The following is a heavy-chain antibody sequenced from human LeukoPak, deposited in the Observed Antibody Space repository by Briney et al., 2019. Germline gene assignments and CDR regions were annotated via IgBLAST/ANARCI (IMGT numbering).Heavy chain of an antibody. CDR2: IYSGGST. Sequence: GGSLRLSCAASGFTVSSNYMSWVRQAPGKGLEWVSVIYSGGSTYYADSVKGRFTISRDNSKNTLHLQMNSLRGEDTAVYYCAKDIRYYYDRSGFYYDYWGQGTLLTVSS. D-gene: IGHD3-22*01. J-gene: IGHJ4*02. V-gene: IGHV3-53*01. CDR3: AKDIRYYYDRSGFYYDY. CDR1: GFTVSSNY.